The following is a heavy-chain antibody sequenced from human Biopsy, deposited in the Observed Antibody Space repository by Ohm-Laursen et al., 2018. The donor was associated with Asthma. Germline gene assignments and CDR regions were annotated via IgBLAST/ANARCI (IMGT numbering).Heavy chain of an antibody. CDR1: GGTFSNFA. Sequence: SSVKVSCKAPGGTFSNFAIGWVRQAPGQGLEWLGGIMIVFGTTNYTQKFQGRVTITADESTSTAYMEVTSLRSEDTAIYYCARCQVGYSSGWSLLLKKIYYSGMDVWGQGTAVTVSS. J-gene: IGHJ6*02. D-gene: IGHD6-19*01. V-gene: IGHV1-69*01. CDR2: IMIVFGTT. CDR3: ARCQVGYSSGWSLLLKKIYYSGMDV.